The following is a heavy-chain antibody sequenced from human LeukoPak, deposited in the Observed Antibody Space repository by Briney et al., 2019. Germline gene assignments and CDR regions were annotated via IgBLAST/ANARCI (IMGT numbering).Heavy chain of an antibody. CDR1: GGSISSYY. Sequence: PSETLSLTCTVSGGSISSYYWSWIRQPPGKGLEWIGYIYYSGSTNYNPSLKSRVTISVDTSKNQFSLKLSSVTAADTAVYYCARVVYCSSTSCYWGGFDYWGQGTLVTASS. CDR2: IYYSGST. J-gene: IGHJ4*02. CDR3: ARVVYCSSTSCYWGGFDY. D-gene: IGHD2-2*01. V-gene: IGHV4-59*01.